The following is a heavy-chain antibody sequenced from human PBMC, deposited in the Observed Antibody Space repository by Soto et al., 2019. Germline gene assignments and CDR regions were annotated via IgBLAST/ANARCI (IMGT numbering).Heavy chain of an antibody. CDR3: AKLGGFGVLTDYYYYYGMDV. CDR1: GFTFSSYA. Sequence: QAGGSLRLSCAASGFTFSSYAMSWVRQAPGKGLEWVSAISGSGGSTYYADSVKGRFTISRDNSKNTLYLQMNSLRAEDTAVYYCAKLGGFGVLTDYYYYYGMDVWGQGTTVTVSS. D-gene: IGHD3-3*01. V-gene: IGHV3-23*01. J-gene: IGHJ6*02. CDR2: ISGSGGST.